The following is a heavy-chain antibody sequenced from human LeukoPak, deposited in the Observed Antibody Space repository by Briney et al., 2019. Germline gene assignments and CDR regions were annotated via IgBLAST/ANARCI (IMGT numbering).Heavy chain of an antibody. CDR2: IRSKAYGGTI. Sequence: GGSLRLSCTASGFIFGDSAMSWVCQAPGKGLEWVGFIRSKAYGGTIEYAASAKGRFIISRDDSKSIAYLQMNSLKTEDTAVYYCTRAQNVGVLDIWGQGTMVTVSS. CDR1: GFIFGDSA. CDR3: TRAQNVGVLDI. J-gene: IGHJ3*02. D-gene: IGHD1-26*01. V-gene: IGHV3-49*04.